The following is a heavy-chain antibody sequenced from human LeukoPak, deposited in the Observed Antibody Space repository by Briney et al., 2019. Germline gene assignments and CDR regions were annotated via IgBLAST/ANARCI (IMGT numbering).Heavy chain of an antibody. CDR2: INHSGST. CDR3: ASRDLGGY. J-gene: IGHJ4*02. D-gene: IGHD2-15*01. V-gene: IGHV4-34*01. Sequence: SETLSLTCAVYGGSFSGYYGSWIRQPPGKGLEWIGEINHSGSTNYNPSLKSRLTITVETAKNQFSLKLTSVTVADTAVYYCASRDLGGYWGQGTLVTVSS. CDR1: GGSFSGYY.